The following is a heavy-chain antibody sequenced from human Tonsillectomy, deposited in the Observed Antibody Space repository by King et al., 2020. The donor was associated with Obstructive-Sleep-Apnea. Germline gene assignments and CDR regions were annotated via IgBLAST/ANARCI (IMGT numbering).Heavy chain of an antibody. CDR1: GFMFNNYG. Sequence: VQLVESGGDVVQPGGSLRLSCAASGFMFNNYGMHWVRQAPDKGPEWVAFIQYDGNFEQYVDSVKGRFSISRDNSKNTLYLQMSSLRIEDTAVYYCAKEGGEGDYWGQGTLVTVSS. V-gene: IGHV3-30*02. CDR3: AKEGGEGDY. J-gene: IGHJ4*02. D-gene: IGHD2-21*01. CDR2: IQYDGNFE.